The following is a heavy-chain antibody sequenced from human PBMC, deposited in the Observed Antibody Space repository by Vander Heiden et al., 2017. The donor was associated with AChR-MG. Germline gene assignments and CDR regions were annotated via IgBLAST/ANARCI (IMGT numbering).Heavy chain of an antibody. CDR2: ISSSSSYI. Sequence: EVQLVESGGGLVKPGGSLSLSCAASGFPFSSYSMNWVRQAPGKGLEWVSSISSSSSYIYYADSVKGRFTISRDNAKNSLYLQMNSLRAEDTAVYYCARVGFEYSSSSDWFDPWGQGTLVTVSS. V-gene: IGHV3-21*01. D-gene: IGHD6-6*01. CDR1: GFPFSSYS. CDR3: ARVGFEYSSSSDWFDP. J-gene: IGHJ5*02.